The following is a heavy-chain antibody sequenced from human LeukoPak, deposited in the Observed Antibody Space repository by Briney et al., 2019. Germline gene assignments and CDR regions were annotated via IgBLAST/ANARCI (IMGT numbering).Heavy chain of an antibody. CDR3: ARDDDYGGNSLGY. CDR1: RYTLTSSS. V-gene: IGHV1-18*01. Sequence: ASPKVSSKASRYTLTSSSIRWGRQAPGQGLERMRWISAYNGNTNYAQKHQGRVTMTTDTSTSTAYMELRSLRSDDTAVYYCARDDDYGGNSLGYWGQGTLVTVSS. D-gene: IGHD4-23*01. CDR2: ISAYNGNT. J-gene: IGHJ4*02.